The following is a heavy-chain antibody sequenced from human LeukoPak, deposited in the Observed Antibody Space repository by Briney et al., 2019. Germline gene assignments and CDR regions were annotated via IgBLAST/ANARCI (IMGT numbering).Heavy chain of an antibody. D-gene: IGHD3-3*01. V-gene: IGHV3-23*01. J-gene: IGHJ4*02. Sequence: PGGSLRLSCAASGFTFSSYVMSWVRQAPGKGLEWVSAISGSGGSTYYADSVKGRFTISRDNSKNTLYLQMNSLRAEDTAVYYCAKDPMDFWSGYFGYWGQGTLVTVSS. CDR3: AKDPMDFWSGYFGY. CDR2: ISGSGGST. CDR1: GFTFSSYV.